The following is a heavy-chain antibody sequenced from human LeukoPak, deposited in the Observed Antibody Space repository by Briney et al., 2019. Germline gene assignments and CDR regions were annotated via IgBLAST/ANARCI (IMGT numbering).Heavy chain of an antibody. CDR2: INPNSGGT. D-gene: IGHD1-26*01. CDR3: AKATGGSYYIANDY. J-gene: IGHJ4*02. V-gene: IGHV1-2*02. Sequence: GASVKVSCKASGYTFTGYYMHWVRQAPGQGLEWMGWINPNSGGTNYAQKFQGRVTMTRDTSISTAYMELSRLRSEDTAVYYCAKATGGSYYIANDYWGQGTLVTVSS. CDR1: GYTFTGYY.